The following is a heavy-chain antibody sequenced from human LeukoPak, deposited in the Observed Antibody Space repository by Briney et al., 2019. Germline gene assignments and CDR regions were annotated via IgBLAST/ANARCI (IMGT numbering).Heavy chain of an antibody. CDR3: ARQSSGYYIAYFDY. CDR2: IYYSGST. CDR1: GGSISSSSYY. V-gene: IGHV4-39*01. Sequence: SETLSLTCTVSGGSISSSSYYWGWIHQPPGKGLEWIGNIYYSGSTYYNPSLKGRVTISVDTSKNQLSLKLTSVTAADTAVYYCARQSSGYYIAYFDYWGQGALVTVSS. D-gene: IGHD3-3*01. J-gene: IGHJ4*02.